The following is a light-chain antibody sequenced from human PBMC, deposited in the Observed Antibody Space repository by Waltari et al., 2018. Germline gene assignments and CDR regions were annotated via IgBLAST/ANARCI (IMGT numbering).Light chain of an antibody. V-gene: IGKV3-20*01. Sequence: VLTQSPGPLSLSPGERGTLSCRASQRLTKNYLAWYQQRPGQAPRLLICGASSRAPGIPDRFSGSGSGTDFTLTISRLEPEDFAMYYCQQYGSSVMYTFGQGTKLEIK. CDR3: QQYGSSVMYT. CDR1: QRLTKNY. J-gene: IGKJ2*01. CDR2: GAS.